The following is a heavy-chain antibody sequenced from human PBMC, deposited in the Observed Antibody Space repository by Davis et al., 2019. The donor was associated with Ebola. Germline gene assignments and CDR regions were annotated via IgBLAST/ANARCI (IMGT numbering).Heavy chain of an antibody. CDR3: ARDVEGGPEGIAAYFDY. J-gene: IGHJ4*02. CDR1: GFTFSSYG. Sequence: GESLKISSAASGFTFSSYGMHWVRQAPGKGLEWVAVIWYDGSNKYYADSVKGRFTISRDNSKNTLYLQMNSLRAEDTAVYYCARDVEGGPEGIAAYFDYWGQGTLVTVSS. CDR2: IWYDGSNK. V-gene: IGHV3-33*01. D-gene: IGHD6-13*01.